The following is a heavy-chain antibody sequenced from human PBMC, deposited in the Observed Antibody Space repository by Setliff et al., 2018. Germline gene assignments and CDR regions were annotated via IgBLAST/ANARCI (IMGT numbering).Heavy chain of an antibody. D-gene: IGHD3-10*01. CDR3: ARASRFGTIVYRGYYYMDV. CDR1: GYTFTNYA. CDR2: INTNTGNP. J-gene: IGHJ6*03. Sequence: ASVKVSCKASGYTFTNYAMTWMRQAPGQGLEYMGWINTNTGNPIYAQGFTGRFVFSLDTSVSTAYLQISSLKAEDTAVYYCARASRFGTIVYRGYYYMDVWGKGTTVTVS. V-gene: IGHV7-4-1*02.